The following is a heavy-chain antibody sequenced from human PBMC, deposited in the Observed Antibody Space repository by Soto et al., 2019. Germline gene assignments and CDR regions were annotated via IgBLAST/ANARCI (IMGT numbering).Heavy chain of an antibody. V-gene: IGHV3-15*07. CDR2: VKSRIDDETT. D-gene: IGHD1-26*01. J-gene: IGHJ4*02. CDR3: TTSKGSGVGAFDY. CDR1: GFIFRNAW. Sequence: EGRLVESGGGLVKPEESLRLSCAASGFIFRNAWMNWVRQAPGKGLEWVGRVKSRIDDETTDYAAPVKGRFSITRDDSKSVVYLQMNSLRIEDTAVYLCTTSKGSGVGAFDYWGPGTVVTVSS.